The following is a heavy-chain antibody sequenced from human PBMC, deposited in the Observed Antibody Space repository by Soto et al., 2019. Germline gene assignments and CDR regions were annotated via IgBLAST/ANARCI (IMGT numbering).Heavy chain of an antibody. CDR2: IIPILGIA. Sequence: QVQLVQSGAEVKKPGSSVKVSCKASGGTFSSYTISWVRQAPGQGLEWMGRIIPILGIANYAQKFQGRVTITADKSTSTAYMELSSLRSEDTAVYYCATDYDFWGGYSGWFDPWGQGTLVTVSS. CDR1: GGTFSSYT. CDR3: ATDYDFWGGYSGWFDP. J-gene: IGHJ5*02. V-gene: IGHV1-69*02. D-gene: IGHD3-3*01.